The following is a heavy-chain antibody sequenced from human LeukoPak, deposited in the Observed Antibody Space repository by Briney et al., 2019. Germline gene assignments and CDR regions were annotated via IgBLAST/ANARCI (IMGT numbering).Heavy chain of an antibody. CDR2: IYRGGST. V-gene: IGHV3-53*04. CDR3: ARVRYSSSLDY. J-gene: IGHJ4*02. CDR1: GFTVSSNY. Sequence: GASLRLSCAASGFTVSSNYMSWVRQAPGKGLGWVSVIYRGGSTYYADSVKGRFTISRHNSKNTLYLQMNSLRAEDTAVYYCARVRYSSSLDYWGQGTLVTVS. D-gene: IGHD6-6*01.